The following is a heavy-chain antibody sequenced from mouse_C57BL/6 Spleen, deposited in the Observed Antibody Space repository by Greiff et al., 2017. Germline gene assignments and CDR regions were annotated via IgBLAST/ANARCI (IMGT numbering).Heavy chain of an antibody. V-gene: IGHV1-82*01. CDR2: IYPGDGDT. Sequence: QVQLQQSGPELVKPGASVKISCKASGYAFSSSWMNWVKQRPGKGLEWIGRIYPGDGDTNYNGKFKGKATLTADKSSSTSYMQLSSLTSEDSAVYFCARGKITTVAFDYWGQGTTLTVSS. CDR1: GYAFSSSW. J-gene: IGHJ2*01. D-gene: IGHD1-1*01. CDR3: ARGKITTVAFDY.